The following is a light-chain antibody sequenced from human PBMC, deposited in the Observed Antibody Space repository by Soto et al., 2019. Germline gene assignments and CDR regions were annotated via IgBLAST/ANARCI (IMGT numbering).Light chain of an antibody. Sequence: QSALTQPASVSGSPGQSITISCTGTSSDVGGYNYVSWYQQHPGKAPKLMIYEVSNRPSGVSNRFSGSKSGNTASLTISGLHAEDDADYYCSSYTSSSTPVFGTGTKLTVL. CDR1: SSDVGGYNY. CDR2: EVS. J-gene: IGLJ1*01. CDR3: SSYTSSSTPV. V-gene: IGLV2-14*01.